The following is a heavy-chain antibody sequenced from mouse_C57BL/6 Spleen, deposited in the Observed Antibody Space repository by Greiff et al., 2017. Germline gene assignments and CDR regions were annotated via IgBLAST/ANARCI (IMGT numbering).Heavy chain of an antibody. V-gene: IGHV1-15*01. D-gene: IGHD1-1*01. CDR1: GYTFTDYE. CDR2: IDPETGGT. Sequence: QVQLQQSGAELVRPGASVTLSCKASGYTFTDYEMHWVKQTPVHGLEWIGAIDPETGGTAYNQKFKGKAILTADKSSSTAYMELRSLTSEDSAVYYCTRVGDYGSTWYFDVWGTGTTVTVSS. CDR3: TRVGDYGSTWYFDV. J-gene: IGHJ1*03.